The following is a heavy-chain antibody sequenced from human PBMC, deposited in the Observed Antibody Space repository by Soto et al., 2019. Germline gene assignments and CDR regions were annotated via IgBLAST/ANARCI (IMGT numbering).Heavy chain of an antibody. CDR3: AKALREAPYYYGMDV. CDR1: GFTFSSYA. V-gene: IGHV3-23*01. CDR2: ISGSGGST. J-gene: IGHJ6*02. Sequence: PVGSLRLSCAASGFTFSSYAMSWVRQAPGKGLEWVSAISGSGGSTYYADSAKGRFTISRDNSKNTLYLQMNSLRAEDTAVYYCAKALREAPYYYGMDVWGQGTTVTFSS.